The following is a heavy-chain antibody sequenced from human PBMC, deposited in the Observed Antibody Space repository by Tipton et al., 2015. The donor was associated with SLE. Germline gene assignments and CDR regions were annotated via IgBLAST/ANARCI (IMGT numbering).Heavy chain of an antibody. CDR2: IRWNSASR. D-gene: IGHD3-22*01. J-gene: IGHJ3*02. V-gene: IGHV3-9*01. CDR1: GFTFDDYA. Sequence: RSLRLSCAASGFTFDDYAMHWVRQAPGKGLEWVSGIRWNSASRDYADSVKGRFTISRDNAKNSLYLEMNSLRAEDTALYYCIKGRDAMIGIVALDAFDIWGQGTMVTVSS. CDR3: IKGRDAMIGIVALDAFDI.